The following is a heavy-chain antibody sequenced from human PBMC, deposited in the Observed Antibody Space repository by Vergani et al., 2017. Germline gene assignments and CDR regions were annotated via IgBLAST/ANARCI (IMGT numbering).Heavy chain of an antibody. V-gene: IGHV1-69*13. CDR2: IIPIFGTA. CDR3: SGDRGYSSSWYGWFDP. D-gene: IGHD6-13*01. Sequence: QVQLVQSGAEVKKPGSSVKVPCKAPGGPFTSYAISWVRQAPGQGLEWMGRIIPIFGTANYAQKFQGRVTITAEESTSTAYMELSSLRSEDTAVYYCSGDRGYSSSWYGWFDPWGKGTLVTVSS. CDR1: GGPFTSYA. J-gene: IGHJ5*02.